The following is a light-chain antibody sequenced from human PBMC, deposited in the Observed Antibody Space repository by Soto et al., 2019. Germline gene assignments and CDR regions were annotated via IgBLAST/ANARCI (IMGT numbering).Light chain of an antibody. J-gene: IGKJ4*01. CDR1: QSVSSS. CDR3: HQYGGSPLT. Sequence: EIVLTQSPATLSLSPGDRATLSCRASQSVSSSLAWYQQKPGQAPRLLLYDASNRATGIPARFSGSGSGTDFTLTISRLEPEDFAVYYCHQYGGSPLTFGGGTKVDIK. V-gene: IGKV3-11*01. CDR2: DAS.